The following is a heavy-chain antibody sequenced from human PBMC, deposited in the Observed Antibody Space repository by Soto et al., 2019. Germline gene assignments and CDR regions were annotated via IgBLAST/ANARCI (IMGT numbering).Heavy chain of an antibody. V-gene: IGHV4-30-4*01. CDR2: IYYSGST. CDR3: ASWSYYYDRSGYYHY. J-gene: IGHJ4*02. D-gene: IGHD3-22*01. CDR1: GGSISSGDYY. Sequence: SETLSLTCTVSGGSISSGDYYWSWIRQPPGKGLEWIGYIYYSGSTYYNPSLKSRVTISVDTSKNQFSLKLSSVTAADTAVYYCASWSYYYDRSGYYHYWGQGTLVTVSS.